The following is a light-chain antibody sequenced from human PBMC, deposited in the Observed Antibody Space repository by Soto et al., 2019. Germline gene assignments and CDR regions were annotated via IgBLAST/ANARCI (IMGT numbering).Light chain of an antibody. CDR2: KAS. CDR3: EHYSGCSEA. Sequence: EIRMTHCPATVSGSQGDRGTXTCRASQSISSWLAWYQQKPGKAPKLLIYKASSLESGVPSRFSGSGSGTEFTLTIPSLWAGAYAFCYREHYSGCSEAFGQGTTVDI. J-gene: IGKJ1*01. V-gene: IGKV1-5*03. CDR1: QSISSW.